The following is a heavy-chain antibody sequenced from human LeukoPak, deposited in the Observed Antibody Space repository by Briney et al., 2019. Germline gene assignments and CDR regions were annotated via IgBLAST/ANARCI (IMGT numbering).Heavy chain of an antibody. D-gene: IGHD5-18*01. CDR3: ARVATTAMAPAFDY. J-gene: IGHJ4*02. CDR2: ISAYNGNT. CDR1: GYTFTSYG. V-gene: IGHV1-18*01. Sequence: ASVKVSCKASGYTFTSYGISWVRQAPGQGLEWMGWISAYNGNTSYAQKLQGRVTMTTDTSTSTAYMELRSLRSEDTAVYYCARVATTAMAPAFDYWGQGTLVTVSS.